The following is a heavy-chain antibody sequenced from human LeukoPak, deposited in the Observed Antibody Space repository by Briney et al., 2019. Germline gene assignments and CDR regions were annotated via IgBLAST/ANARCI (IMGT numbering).Heavy chain of an antibody. CDR3: AKDHDIAARVSIFDY. D-gene: IGHD6-6*01. CDR1: GFTFSSYA. V-gene: IGHV3-23*01. Sequence: GGSLRLSCAASGFTFSSYAMSWVRQAPGKGLEWVSAISGSGGSTYYADSVKGRFTISRDNSRNTLYLQMNSLRAEDTAVYYCAKDHDIAARVSIFDYWGQGTLVTVSS. CDR2: ISGSGGST. J-gene: IGHJ4*02.